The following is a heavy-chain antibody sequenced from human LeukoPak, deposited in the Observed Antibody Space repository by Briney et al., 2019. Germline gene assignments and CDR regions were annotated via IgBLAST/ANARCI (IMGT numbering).Heavy chain of an antibody. CDR1: GFTFSNYA. J-gene: IGHJ4*02. Sequence: GGSLRLSCAASGFTFSNYAMSWVRQAPGKGLEWVSAITGSGDTYYADSVKGRFTISRDNAKNSLYLQMNSLRAEDTAVYYCAREMPPGVVPAAWIDYWGQGTLVTVSS. CDR2: ITGSGDT. V-gene: IGHV3-23*01. CDR3: AREMPPGVVPAAWIDY. D-gene: IGHD2-2*01.